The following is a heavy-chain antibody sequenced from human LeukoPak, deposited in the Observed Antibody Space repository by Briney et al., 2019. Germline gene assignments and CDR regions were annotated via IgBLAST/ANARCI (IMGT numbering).Heavy chain of an antibody. CDR3: ARGAQLWLLGANWFDP. J-gene: IGHJ5*02. CDR2: IYTSGST. V-gene: IGHV4-4*07. D-gene: IGHD5-18*01. Sequence: PSETLSLTCTVSGGSLSRYYWSWIRQPAGKGLEWIGRIYTSGSTNYNPSLKSRVTMSVDTSKNQFSLKLSSVTAADTAVYYCARGAQLWLLGANWFDPWGQGTLVTVSS. CDR1: GGSLSRYY.